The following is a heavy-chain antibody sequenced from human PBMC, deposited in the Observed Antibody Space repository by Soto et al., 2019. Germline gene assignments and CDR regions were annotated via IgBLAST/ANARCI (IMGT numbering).Heavy chain of an antibody. CDR3: TTDRVDYYYGMDV. J-gene: IGHJ6*02. CDR1: GFTFSNGW. V-gene: IGHV3-15*07. D-gene: IGHD2-15*01. CDR2: IKSKTDGGTT. Sequence: GGALRLSCAASGFTFSNGWLNWVRQAPGKGLEWVGRIKSKTDGGTTDYAAPVKGRFNISRDDSKNTLYLQMNSLKTEDTAVYYCTTDRVDYYYGMDVWGQGTTVTVSS.